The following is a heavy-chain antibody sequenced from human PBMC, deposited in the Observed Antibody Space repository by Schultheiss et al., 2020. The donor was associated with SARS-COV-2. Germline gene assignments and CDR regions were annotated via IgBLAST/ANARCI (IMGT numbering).Heavy chain of an antibody. CDR1: GFTVSSNY. CDR2: IYSGGST. V-gene: IGHV3-53*01. Sequence: GGSLRLSCAASGFTVSSNYMSWVRQAPGKGLEWVSVIYSGGSTYYADSVKGRFTISRDNSKNTLYLQMNSLRAEDTAVYYCARDGGYDILTGSHSYYYYYGMDVWGQGTTVTVSS. D-gene: IGHD3-9*01. J-gene: IGHJ6*02. CDR3: ARDGGYDILTGSHSYYYYYGMDV.